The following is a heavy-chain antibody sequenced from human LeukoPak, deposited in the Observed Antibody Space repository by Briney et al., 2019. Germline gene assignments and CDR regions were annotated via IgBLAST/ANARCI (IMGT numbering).Heavy chain of an antibody. D-gene: IGHD6-19*01. Sequence: PSETLSLTCTVSGGSISSYYWSWIRQPPGKGLEWIGYIYYSGSTNYNPSLKSRVAMSVETSKNQLFLKLSSLTAADTAVYYCARGAMAVAGRVFDYWGQGTLVSVSS. V-gene: IGHV4-59*12. J-gene: IGHJ4*02. CDR1: GGSISSYY. CDR3: ARGAMAVAGRVFDY. CDR2: IYYSGST.